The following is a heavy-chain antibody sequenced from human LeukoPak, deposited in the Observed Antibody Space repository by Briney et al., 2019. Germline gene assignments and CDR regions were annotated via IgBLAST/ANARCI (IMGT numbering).Heavy chain of an antibody. D-gene: IGHD3-16*01. CDR3: AGADTWPYYFDY. Sequence: SETLSLTCGVSGGSISTYYWSWIRQPPGKGLEWIGYIHYSGNTNSNPSLKSRVTISVDTSKNQFSLKLTSVTAADTAVYYCAGADTWPYYFDYWGQGTLVTVSS. CDR2: IHYSGNT. V-gene: IGHV4-59*01. CDR1: GGSISTYY. J-gene: IGHJ4*02.